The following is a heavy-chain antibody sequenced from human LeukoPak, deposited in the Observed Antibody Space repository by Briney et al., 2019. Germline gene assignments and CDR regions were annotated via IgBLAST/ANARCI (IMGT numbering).Heavy chain of an antibody. Sequence: SETLSLTCTVSGGSISSYYWSWIRQPAGKGLEWIGRIYSSGSTNYNSSLKSRVTISVDTSKNQFSLKLTSVTAADTAVYYCATLTTVVTAYYFDYWGQGTLVTVSS. D-gene: IGHD4-23*01. J-gene: IGHJ4*02. V-gene: IGHV4-4*07. CDR2: IYSSGST. CDR3: ATLTTVVTAYYFDY. CDR1: GGSISSYY.